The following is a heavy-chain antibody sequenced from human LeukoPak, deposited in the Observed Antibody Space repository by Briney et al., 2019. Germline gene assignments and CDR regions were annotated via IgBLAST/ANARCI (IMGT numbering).Heavy chain of an antibody. D-gene: IGHD3-22*01. Sequence: GGSLRLSCAASGFTFSNYVMSWVRQAPGKGLEWVSAISFTGSGTYYADSVKGRFTISRDNAKNSLYLQMNSLRAEDTAVYYCARETMTATVDYWGQGTLVTVSS. CDR1: GFTFSNYV. J-gene: IGHJ4*02. CDR2: ISFTGSGT. CDR3: ARETMTATVDY. V-gene: IGHV3-23*01.